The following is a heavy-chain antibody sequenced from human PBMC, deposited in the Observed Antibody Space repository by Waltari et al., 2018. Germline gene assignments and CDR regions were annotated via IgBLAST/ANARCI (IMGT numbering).Heavy chain of an antibody. CDR3: ARRSNYFDY. V-gene: IGHV1-69*01. CDR1: GGTFSSYA. J-gene: IGHJ4*02. CDR2: VIPIVGTA. D-gene: IGHD3-10*01. Sequence: QVQLVQSGAEVKKPGSSVKVSCKASGGTFSSYAISWVRQAPGQGLEWMGGVIPIVGTADCAQRIQGRVTTTTDESTSTAYLELSSLRSEDTAVYYCARRSNYFDYWGQGTLVTVSS.